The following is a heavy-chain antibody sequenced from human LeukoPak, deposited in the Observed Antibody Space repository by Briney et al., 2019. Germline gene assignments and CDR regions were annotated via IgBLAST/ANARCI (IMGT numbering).Heavy chain of an antibody. CDR2: IGTAGDT. V-gene: IGHV3-13*01. CDR1: GFTFDDYA. J-gene: IGHJ6*02. Sequence: GRSLRLSWAASGFTFDDYAMHWVSQATGKGLEWVSAIGTAGDTYYPGSVKDRFTISRENAKNSLYLQMNSLRAWDTAVYYCARDTYGDYVGEYYGMDVWGQGTTVTVSS. CDR3: ARDTYGDYVGEYYGMDV. D-gene: IGHD4-17*01.